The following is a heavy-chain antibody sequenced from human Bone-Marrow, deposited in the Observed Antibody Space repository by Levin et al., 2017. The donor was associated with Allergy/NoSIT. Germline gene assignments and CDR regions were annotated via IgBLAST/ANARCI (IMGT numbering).Heavy chain of an antibody. V-gene: IGHV3-23*01. CDR1: GFTFTSYG. CDR3: AKGTWLDDY. J-gene: IGHJ4*02. CDR2: ISGDGSIT. Sequence: GGSLRLSCAASGFTFTSYGMAWVRQGPGKGLEWVSGISGDGSITWHADSVRGRLTISRDNSKNTVNLHMNSLRAEDTALYYCAKGTWLDDYWGQGTLVTVSS. D-gene: IGHD3-10*01.